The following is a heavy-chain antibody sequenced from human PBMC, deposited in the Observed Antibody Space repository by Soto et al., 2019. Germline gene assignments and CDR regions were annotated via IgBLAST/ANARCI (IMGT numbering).Heavy chain of an antibody. CDR2: ISGSGIST. Sequence: DVQLLESGGGLVQPGGSLRLSCAASGFTFSSYAMSWVRQAPGKGLEWVSGISGSGISTHYADSVKGRFTVSRDNSKNTPYLQMTSLRAEDTAVYNCANEPVGPDWYFDLWGRGTLVAVSS. V-gene: IGHV3-23*01. J-gene: IGHJ2*01. CDR3: ANEPVGPDWYFDL. CDR1: GFTFSSYA.